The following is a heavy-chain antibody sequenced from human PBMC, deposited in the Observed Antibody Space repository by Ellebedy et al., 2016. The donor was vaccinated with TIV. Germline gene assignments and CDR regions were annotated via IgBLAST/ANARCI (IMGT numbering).Heavy chain of an antibody. CDR2: IWYDGSNK. CDR1: GFTFSSYG. V-gene: IGHV3-33*06. CDR3: AKDLGIAAAGS. J-gene: IGHJ4*02. D-gene: IGHD6-13*01. Sequence: GGSLRLXXAASGFTFSSYGMHWVRQAPGKGLEWVAVIWYDGSNKYYADSVKGRFTISRDNSKNTLYLQMNSLRAEDTAVYYCAKDLGIAAAGSWGQGTLVTVSS.